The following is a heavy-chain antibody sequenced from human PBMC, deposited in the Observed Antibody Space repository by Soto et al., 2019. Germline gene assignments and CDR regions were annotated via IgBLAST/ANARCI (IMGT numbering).Heavy chain of an antibody. CDR3: ARAVVPTTLLYFDY. V-gene: IGHV4-59*01. Sequence: SETLSLTCTVSGGSISSYSWSWIRQPPGKGLEWIGYIYYSGSTNYNPSLRSRVTISIDTSKNQFSLKLSSVTAADTAVYYCARAVVPTTLLYFDYWGQGTLVTVS. J-gene: IGHJ4*02. CDR1: GGSISSYS. CDR2: IYYSGST. D-gene: IGHD2-15*01.